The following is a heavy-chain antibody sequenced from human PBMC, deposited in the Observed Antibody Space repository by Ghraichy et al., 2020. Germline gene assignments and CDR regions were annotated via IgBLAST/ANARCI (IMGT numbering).Heavy chain of an antibody. CDR1: GFTFSSYA. CDR2: ISGSGGST. V-gene: IGHV3-23*01. Sequence: GGLRLSCAASGFTFSSYAMSWVRQAPGKGLEWVSAISGSGGSTYYADSVKGRFTISRDNSKNTLYLQMNSLRAEDTAVYYCAKDGSGTGGYGESYGYYYGMDVWGQGTTVTVSS. D-gene: IGHD4-17*01. J-gene: IGHJ6*02. CDR3: AKDGSGTGGYGESYGYYYGMDV.